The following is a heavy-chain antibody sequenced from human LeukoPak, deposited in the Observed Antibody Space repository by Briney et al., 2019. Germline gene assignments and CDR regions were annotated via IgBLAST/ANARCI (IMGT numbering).Heavy chain of an antibody. V-gene: IGHV1-24*01. Sequence: ASVKVSCKVSGYTLTELSMHWVRQAPGKGLEWMGGFDPEDGETIYAQKFQGRVTMTEDTSTDTAYMELSSLRSEDTAVYYCATDGSDCSGGCCYSYGMDVWGKGTTVTVSS. J-gene: IGHJ6*04. D-gene: IGHD2-15*01. CDR2: FDPEDGET. CDR3: ATDGSDCSGGCCYSYGMDV. CDR1: GYTLTELS.